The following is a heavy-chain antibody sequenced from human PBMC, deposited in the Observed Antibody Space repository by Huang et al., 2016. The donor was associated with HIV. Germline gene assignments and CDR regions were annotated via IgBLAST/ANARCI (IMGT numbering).Heavy chain of an antibody. CDR1: GYSFSSYW. V-gene: IGHV5-51*01. D-gene: IGHD6-6*01. CDR3: ARRFSSSSGYFDY. Sequence: VQLVQSGAEVKKPGESLKISCKGSGYSFSSYWIAWVRQMPGKGLEWRGSILPDDSDTTYSPSFEGQVTISADKSIGTAYLQWSSLKASDTAMYYCARRFSSSSGYFDYWGQGSLVTVSS. CDR2: ILPDDSDT. J-gene: IGHJ4*02.